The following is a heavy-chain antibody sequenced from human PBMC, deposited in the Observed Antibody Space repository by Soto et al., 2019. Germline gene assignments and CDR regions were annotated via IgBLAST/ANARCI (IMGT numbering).Heavy chain of an antibody. Sequence: ASVKVSCKASGYTFTSYAMHWVRQAPGQRLEWMGWINAGNGNTKYSQKFQGRVTITRDTSASTAYMELSSLRSEDTAVYYCASSGSGSGYYYYGMDVWGQGTTVTVSS. D-gene: IGHD3-10*01. V-gene: IGHV1-3*01. J-gene: IGHJ6*02. CDR1: GYTFTSYA. CDR2: INAGNGNT. CDR3: ASSGSGSGYYYYGMDV.